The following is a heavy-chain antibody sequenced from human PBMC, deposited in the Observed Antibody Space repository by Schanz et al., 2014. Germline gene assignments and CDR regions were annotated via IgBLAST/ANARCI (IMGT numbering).Heavy chain of an antibody. CDR2: ISDYNGDT. J-gene: IGHJ4*02. CDR1: GYTLKNYG. CDR3: ARGGYSSGWYDRDIAHFDY. D-gene: IGHD6-19*01. Sequence: QAQLMQSGPELKRPGASVKVSCTASGYTLKNYGISWVRQAPGLGLEWMGWISDYNGDTNYALKLQGRVTMTTDTSTGTAYMELRSLRSDDTAVYYCARGGYSSGWYDRDIAHFDYWGQGTLVTVSS. V-gene: IGHV1-18*01.